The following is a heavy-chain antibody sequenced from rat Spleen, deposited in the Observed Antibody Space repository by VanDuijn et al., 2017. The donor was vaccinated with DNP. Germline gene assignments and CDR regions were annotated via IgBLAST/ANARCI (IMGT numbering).Heavy chain of an antibody. Sequence: EVQLVEFGGGSVQPGRFLKLSCAASGFTFSNYGMAWVRQAPTKGLEWVASIGTDGTNTDFRDSVKGRFTISRDNEENTVYLQMSSLRSEDTATYYCASWAPIAPLSTSNYWGQGAMVTVSS. V-gene: IGHV5S13*01. D-gene: IGHD1-2*01. CDR2: IGTDGTNT. CDR1: GFTFSNYG. CDR3: ASWAPIAPLSTSNY. J-gene: IGHJ2*01.